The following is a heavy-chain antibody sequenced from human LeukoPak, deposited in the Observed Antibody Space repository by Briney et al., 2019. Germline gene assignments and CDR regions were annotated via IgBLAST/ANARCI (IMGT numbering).Heavy chain of an antibody. CDR3: ARHPIYGSGSYYWFDP. V-gene: IGHV5-51*01. J-gene: IGHJ5*02. D-gene: IGHD3-10*01. CDR2: IYPGDSDT. CDR1: GYSFTSYW. Sequence: GESLKISCKGSGYSFTSYWIGWLRQMPGKGLEWIAIIYPGDSDTIYSPSFQGQVTISADKSISTAYLQWSSLKASDTAMYYCARHPIYGSGSYYWFDPWGQGTLVTVSS.